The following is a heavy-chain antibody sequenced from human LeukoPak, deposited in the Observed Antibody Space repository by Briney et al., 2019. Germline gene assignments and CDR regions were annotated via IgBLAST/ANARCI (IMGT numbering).Heavy chain of an antibody. Sequence: GGSLRLSCAASGFTFSSYAMSWVRQAPGKGLEWVSAISGSGGSTYYADSVKGRFTISRDNSKNTLYLQMNSLRAEDTAVYYCARLARRYYYGSGRDGMDVWGKGTTVTVSS. CDR3: ARLARRYYYGSGRDGMDV. CDR1: GFTFSSYA. J-gene: IGHJ6*04. D-gene: IGHD3-10*01. V-gene: IGHV3-23*01. CDR2: ISGSGGST.